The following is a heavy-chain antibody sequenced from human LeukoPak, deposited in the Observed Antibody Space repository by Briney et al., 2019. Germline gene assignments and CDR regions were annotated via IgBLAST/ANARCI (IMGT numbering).Heavy chain of an antibody. CDR2: IHYSGST. Sequence: SETLSLTCTVSGGSINSNYWTWIRQPPGKGLEWIGYIHYSGSTNYNPSLKSRVTISVDTSKNQFSLKLSSVTAADTAVYYCARILSSDCSTISCYPDYWGQGTLVTVSS. J-gene: IGHJ4*02. V-gene: IGHV4-59*01. CDR3: ARILSSDCSTISCYPDY. CDR1: GGSINSNY. D-gene: IGHD2-2*01.